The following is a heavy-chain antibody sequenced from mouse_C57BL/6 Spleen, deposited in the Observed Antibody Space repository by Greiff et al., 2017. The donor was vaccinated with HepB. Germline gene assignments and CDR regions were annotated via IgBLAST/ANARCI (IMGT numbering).Heavy chain of an antibody. CDR1: GYTFTSYW. D-gene: IGHD1-1*01. V-gene: IGHV1-55*01. Sequence: QVHVQQPGAELVKPGASVKMSCKASGYTFTSYWITWVKQRPGQGLEWIGDIDPSSSCTNYNEKFKSKATLTVDTSSSTAYMQLSSLTSEDSAVYYCASYGTSHYAMDYWGQGTSVTVSS. CDR3: ASYGTSHYAMDY. CDR2: IDPSSSCT. J-gene: IGHJ4*01.